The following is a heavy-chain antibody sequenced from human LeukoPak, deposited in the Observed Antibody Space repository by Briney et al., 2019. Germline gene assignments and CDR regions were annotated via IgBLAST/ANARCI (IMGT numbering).Heavy chain of an antibody. Sequence: SETLSLTCTVSGGSISSYYWSWIRQPPGKGLEWIGYIYYSGSTNYNPSLKSRVTISVDTSKNQFSLKLSSVTAADTAVYYCARWAMVRGASDYWGQGTLVTVSS. CDR2: IYYSGST. V-gene: IGHV4-59*01. CDR3: ARWAMVRGASDY. J-gene: IGHJ4*02. D-gene: IGHD3-10*01. CDR1: GGSISSYY.